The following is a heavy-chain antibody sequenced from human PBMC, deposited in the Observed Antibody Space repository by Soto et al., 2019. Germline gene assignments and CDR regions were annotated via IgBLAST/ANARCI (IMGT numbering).Heavy chain of an antibody. CDR2: IYYSGTT. CDR1: GGSITTATHY. Sequence: QLQLQESGPGLVKPSETLSLICTVSGGSITTATHYWGWIRQPPGKGLEWIGNIYYSGTTYYTPSLKSRATISVDTSKNPFSLRLGSVTAADTAVYYCARQRRSTTCHADYWGQGTLVTVSP. J-gene: IGHJ4*02. CDR3: ARQRRSTTCHADY. V-gene: IGHV4-39*01.